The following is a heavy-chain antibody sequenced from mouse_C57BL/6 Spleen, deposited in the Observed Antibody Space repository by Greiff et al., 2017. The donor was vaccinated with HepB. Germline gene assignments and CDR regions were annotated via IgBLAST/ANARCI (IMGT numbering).Heavy chain of an antibody. Sequence: EVQLVESGGGLVKPGGSLKLSCAASGFTFSDYGMHWVRQAPEKGLEWVAYISSGSSTIYYADTVKGRFTISRDNAKNTLFLQMTRLRSEDTAMYYCARPLMDYGSPYAMDYWGQGTSVTVSS. CDR2: ISSGSSTI. V-gene: IGHV5-17*01. J-gene: IGHJ4*01. CDR3: ARPLMDYGSPYAMDY. CDR1: GFTFSDYG. D-gene: IGHD1-1*01.